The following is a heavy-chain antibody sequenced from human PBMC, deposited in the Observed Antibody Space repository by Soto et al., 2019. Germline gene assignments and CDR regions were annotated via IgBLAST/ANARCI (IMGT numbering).Heavy chain of an antibody. Sequence: SETLSLTCTVSGDTISSHYWGWIRQPPEKGLEWIGNVYQSGSADYSPSLKSRVTISVDSSTNQFSLKLSSVTAADTAVYYCAGGDYEDNLDYWGQGALVTVSS. D-gene: IGHD4-17*01. CDR2: VYQSGSA. J-gene: IGHJ4*02. CDR3: AGGDYEDNLDY. CDR1: GDTISSHY. V-gene: IGHV4-59*11.